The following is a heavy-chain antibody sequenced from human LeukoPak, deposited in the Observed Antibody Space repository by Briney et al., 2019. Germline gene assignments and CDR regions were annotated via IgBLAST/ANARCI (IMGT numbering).Heavy chain of an antibody. CDR3: ARDRASYDFSSGYTYMDV. V-gene: IGHV3-23*01. CDR2: ISGSSGST. D-gene: IGHD3-3*01. J-gene: IGHJ6*03. CDR1: GFTFSSYA. Sequence: GGSLRLSCAASGFTFSSYAMSWVRQAPGKGLEWVSAISGSSGSTYYADSVKGRVTISRDNSKNTLYLQMNSLRAEDTAVYSCARDRASYDFSSGYTYMDVWGKGTPVTVSS.